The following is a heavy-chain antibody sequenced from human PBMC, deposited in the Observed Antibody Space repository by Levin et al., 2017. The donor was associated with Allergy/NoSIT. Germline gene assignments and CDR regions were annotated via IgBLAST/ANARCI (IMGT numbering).Heavy chain of an antibody. J-gene: IGHJ4*02. CDR3: AREAQNGDYYDY. CDR1: GFTFSSYN. V-gene: IGHV3-21*06. CDR2: ITSSSSYI. D-gene: IGHD4-17*01. Sequence: KSSETLSLTCAASGFTFSSYNMNWVRQAPGKGLEWVSSITSSSSYIYYADSVKGRFTISRDNAKNSLYLQMNSLRAEDTAVYYCAREAQNGDYYDYWGQGTLVTVSS.